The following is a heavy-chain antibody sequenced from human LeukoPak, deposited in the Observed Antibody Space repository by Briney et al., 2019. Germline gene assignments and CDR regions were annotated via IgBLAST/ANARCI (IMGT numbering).Heavy chain of an antibody. D-gene: IGHD3-22*01. J-gene: IGHJ4*02. V-gene: IGHV3-21*04. CDR1: GFTFSSYS. CDR2: ISSSSSYI. CDR3: ARVGPYDSSGYYEGHFDY. Sequence: GGSLRLSCAASGFTFSSYSMNWVRQAPGKGLEWVSSISSSSSYIYYADSVKGRFTISRDNAENSLYLQMNSLRAEDTALYYCARVGPYDSSGYYEGHFDYWGQGTLVTVSS.